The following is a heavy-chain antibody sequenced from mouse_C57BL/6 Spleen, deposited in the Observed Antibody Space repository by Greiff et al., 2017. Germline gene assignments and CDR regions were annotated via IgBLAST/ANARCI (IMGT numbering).Heavy chain of an antibody. CDR1: GFTFSSYA. J-gene: IGHJ3*01. Sequence: VQLKQSGGGLVKPGGSLKLSCAASGFTFSSYAMSWVRQTPEKRLEWVATISDGGSYTYYPDNVKGRFTISRDNAKNNLYLQMSHLKSEDTAMYYCARDQGYDYDRAWFAYWGQGTLVTVSA. D-gene: IGHD2-4*01. CDR3: ARDQGYDYDRAWFAY. CDR2: ISDGGSYT. V-gene: IGHV5-4*01.